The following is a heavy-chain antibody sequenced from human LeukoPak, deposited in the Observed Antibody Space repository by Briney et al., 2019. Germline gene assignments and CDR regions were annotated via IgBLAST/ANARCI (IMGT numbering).Heavy chain of an antibody. CDR1: GFTLSNYW. Sequence: GGSLRLSCAASGFTLSNYWMSWVRQASGKGLDWVANIKQDGSENYYVDSVKGRLTISRDNAKNSLYLQMNSLRAEDTAVYYCARSRYCTNGICSYFGYWGQGTLVTVSS. D-gene: IGHD2-8*01. J-gene: IGHJ4*02. CDR3: ARSRYCTNGICSYFGY. V-gene: IGHV3-7*03. CDR2: IKQDGSEN.